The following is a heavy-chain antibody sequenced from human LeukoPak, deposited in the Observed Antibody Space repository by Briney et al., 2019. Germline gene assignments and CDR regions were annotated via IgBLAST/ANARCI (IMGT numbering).Heavy chain of an antibody. V-gene: IGHV3-21*01. Sequence: GSPRLPCSASGFTFSSYSMNRGRQAPGKGLEWVSSISSSSSYIYYADSVKGRFTISRDNAKNSLYLQMNSLRAEDTAVYYCARDPWFGELHYFDYWGQGTLVTVSS. J-gene: IGHJ4*02. CDR3: ARDPWFGELHYFDY. D-gene: IGHD3-10*01. CDR2: ISSSSSYI. CDR1: GFTFSSYS.